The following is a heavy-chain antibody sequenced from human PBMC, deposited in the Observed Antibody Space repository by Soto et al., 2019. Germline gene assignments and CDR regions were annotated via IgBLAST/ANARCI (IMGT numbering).Heavy chain of an antibody. Sequence: QVQLQQWGAGLLKPSETLSLTCAVYGVSFSGYYWSWIRQPPGKGLEWIGEINHSGSTNYNPSLKSRVTISVDTSKNQFSLKLSSVTAADTAVYYCARRAVVTAITYYYYYGMDVWGQGTTVTVSS. D-gene: IGHD2-21*02. J-gene: IGHJ6*02. V-gene: IGHV4-34*01. CDR2: INHSGST. CDR1: GVSFSGYY. CDR3: ARRAVVTAITYYYYYGMDV.